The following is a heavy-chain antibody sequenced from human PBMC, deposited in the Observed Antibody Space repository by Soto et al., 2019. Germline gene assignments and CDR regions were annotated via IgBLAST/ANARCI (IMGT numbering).Heavy chain of an antibody. V-gene: IGHV1-69*01. D-gene: IGHD2-2*01. Sequence: QVQLVQSGAEVKKPGSSVKVSCKASGGTFSSYAISWVRQAPGQGLEWMGGIIPIFGTATYAQKFQGRVTITADESTSTAYMELSSLRSEDTAVYYCARGWDIVVVPAAIRSSSQNWFDPWGQGTLVTVSS. CDR1: GGTFSSYA. CDR2: IIPIFGTA. CDR3: ARGWDIVVVPAAIRSSSQNWFDP. J-gene: IGHJ5*02.